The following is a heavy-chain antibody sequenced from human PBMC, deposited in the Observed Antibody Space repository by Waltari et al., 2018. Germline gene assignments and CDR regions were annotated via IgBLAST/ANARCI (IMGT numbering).Heavy chain of an antibody. CDR1: GFTVSSNS. J-gene: IGHJ6*02. CDR3: ARDCETHCYNTSPHV. Sequence: EVQVVESGGGLIQPGGSLRLSCAAFGFTVSSNSRSWLRQAPGKGLEWVSVIFSDSSTYYADSVKGRFTISRDNSKNTLYLQMNSLRPEDTAVYYCARDCETHCYNTSPHVWGQGTTVTVSS. D-gene: IGHD3-3*01. V-gene: IGHV3-53*01. CDR2: IFSDSST.